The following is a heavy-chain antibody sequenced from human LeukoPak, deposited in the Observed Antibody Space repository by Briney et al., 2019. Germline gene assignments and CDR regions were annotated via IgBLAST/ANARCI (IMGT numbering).Heavy chain of an antibody. D-gene: IGHD1-26*01. V-gene: IGHV1-3*01. CDR1: GYAFTNYA. Sequence: ASVKVSCKASGYAFTNYAIQWARQAPGQRLEWMGWINAGNSHTRYSPKFQGRVTIARDTSASTAYMELSSLTSEDTAVYYCARDRFGSGSYYERYNWFDPWGQGTLVTVSS. CDR2: INAGNSHT. CDR3: ARDRFGSGSYYERYNWFDP. J-gene: IGHJ5*02.